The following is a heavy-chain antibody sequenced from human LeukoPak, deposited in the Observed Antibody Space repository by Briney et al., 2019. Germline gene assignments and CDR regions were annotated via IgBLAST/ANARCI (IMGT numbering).Heavy chain of an antibody. CDR1: GYSFSSFG. J-gene: IGHJ5*02. CDR2: ISAYTGNA. V-gene: IGHV1-18*01. CDR3: ARYRLSDSPINWFDP. D-gene: IGHD3-22*01. Sequence: GASVKVSCKASGYSFSSFGITWVRQAPGQGLEWMGWISAYTGNAEYAQKFQGRGTLTTDTSTNKAYMELGSLMSDDTAVYYCARYRLSDSPINWFDPWGQGTLVTVSS.